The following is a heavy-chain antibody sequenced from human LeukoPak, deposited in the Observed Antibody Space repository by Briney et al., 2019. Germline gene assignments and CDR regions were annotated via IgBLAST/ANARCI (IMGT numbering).Heavy chain of an antibody. J-gene: IGHJ4*02. D-gene: IGHD6-13*01. CDR1: GFTFSSYS. V-gene: IGHV3-21*04. CDR3: ARDGGAAALSY. Sequence: GGSLRLSCAASGFTFSSYSMNWVRQAPGRGLEWVSSISSSSSYIYYAGSVKGRFTISRDNAKNSLYLQMNSLRAQDTAVYYCARDGGAAALSYWGQGTLVTVSS. CDR2: ISSSSSYI.